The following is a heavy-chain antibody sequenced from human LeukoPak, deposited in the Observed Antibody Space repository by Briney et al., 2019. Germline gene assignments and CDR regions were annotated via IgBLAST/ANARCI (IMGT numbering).Heavy chain of an antibody. CDR1: GTTFSRSA. CDR3: ARDAGSATLGFDS. CDR2: VIPVLGTT. J-gene: IGHJ4*02. V-gene: IGHV1-69*05. D-gene: IGHD1-26*01. Sequence: SVKVSCKASGTTFSRSAISWVRQAPGQGLEWMGGVIPVLGTTNYAQKFQDRVSITTDESTSTAYMEVSSLRSVDTAVYYCARDAGSATLGFDSWGQGTLVTVSS.